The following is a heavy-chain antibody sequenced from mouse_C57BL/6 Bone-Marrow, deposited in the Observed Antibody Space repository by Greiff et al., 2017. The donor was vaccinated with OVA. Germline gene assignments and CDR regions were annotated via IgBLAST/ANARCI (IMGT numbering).Heavy chain of an antibody. CDR2: IDPSDSET. V-gene: IGHV1-52*01. J-gene: IGHJ2*01. CDR3: VYYSNYAGDY. CDR1: GYTFTSYW. D-gene: IGHD2-5*01. Sequence: QVHVKQPGAELVRPGSSVKLSCKASGYTFTSYWMHWVKQRPIQGLEWIGNIDPSDSETHYNQKFKDKATLTVDKSSSTAYMQLSSLTSEDSAVYYCVYYSNYAGDYWGQGTTLTVSS.